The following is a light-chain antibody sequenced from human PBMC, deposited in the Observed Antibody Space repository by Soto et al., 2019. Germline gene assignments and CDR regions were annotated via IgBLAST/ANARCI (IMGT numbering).Light chain of an antibody. J-gene: IGKJ1*01. CDR1: RDISRW. CDR3: QQYNSYRT. V-gene: IGKV1-5*01. CDR2: DAS. Sequence: IQRTRAPCGVSASVGERVTVTCQASRDISRWLAWYQQKPGKAPNLLIHDASSLERGVPSRFSGSGSGTEFTLTISSLQPDDFATYYCQQYNSYRTFGQGTKVDIK.